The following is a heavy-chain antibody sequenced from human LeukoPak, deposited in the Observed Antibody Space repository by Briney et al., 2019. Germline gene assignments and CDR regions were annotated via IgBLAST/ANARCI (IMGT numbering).Heavy chain of an antibody. Sequence: ASVKVSCKTSGYTFTDYYIHWVRQAPGQGLEWMGWINPHSGGTKYAQKFQGRVTMTRDTSISTAYMEVSGLRSDDTAVYYCARDLKDGYYYYYYMDVWGKGTTVTVSS. J-gene: IGHJ6*03. CDR2: INPHSGGT. CDR3: ARDLKDGYYYYYYMDV. CDR1: GYTFTDYY. V-gene: IGHV1-2*02.